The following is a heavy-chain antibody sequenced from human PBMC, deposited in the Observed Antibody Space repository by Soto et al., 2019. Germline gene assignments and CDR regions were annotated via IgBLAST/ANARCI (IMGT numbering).Heavy chain of an antibody. CDR3: TNSKWFDP. J-gene: IGHJ5*02. V-gene: IGHV4-39*01. CDR1: GGSISSSTYY. Sequence: SETLSLTCTVSGGSISSSTYYWGWIRQPPGKGLEWIGNIYYSGSTYYNPSLNSRVTISVDTSENQFSLKLSSVTAADTAVYYCTNSKWFDPWGQGTLVNVS. CDR2: IYYSGST.